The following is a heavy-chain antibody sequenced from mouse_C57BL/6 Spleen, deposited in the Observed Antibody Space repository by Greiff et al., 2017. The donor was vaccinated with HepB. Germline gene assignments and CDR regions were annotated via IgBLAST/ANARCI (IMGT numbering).Heavy chain of an antibody. D-gene: IGHD1-1*01. CDR2: IRLKSDNYAT. Sequence: EVMLVESGGGLVQPGGSMKLSCVASGFTFSNYWMNWVRQSPEKGLEWVAQIRLKSDNYATHYAESVKGRFTISRDDSKSSVYLQMNNLRAEDTGIYYCTGLYGSSYENAMDYWGQGTSVTVSS. J-gene: IGHJ4*01. V-gene: IGHV6-3*01. CDR1: GFTFSNYW. CDR3: TGLYGSSYENAMDY.